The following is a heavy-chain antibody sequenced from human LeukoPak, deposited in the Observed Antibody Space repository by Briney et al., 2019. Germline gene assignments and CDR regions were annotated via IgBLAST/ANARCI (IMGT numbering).Heavy chain of an antibody. Sequence: ASVKVSCKASGYTFTSYAMHWVRQAPGQRLEWMGWINAGNGNTKYSQKFQGRVTITRDTSASTAYMELSSLRSEDTAVYYCARDQGFDSSGYYPLVGYYGMDVWGQGTTVTVSS. CDR3: ARDQGFDSSGYYPLVGYYGMDV. J-gene: IGHJ6*02. CDR1: GYTFTSYA. V-gene: IGHV1-3*01. CDR2: INAGNGNT. D-gene: IGHD3-22*01.